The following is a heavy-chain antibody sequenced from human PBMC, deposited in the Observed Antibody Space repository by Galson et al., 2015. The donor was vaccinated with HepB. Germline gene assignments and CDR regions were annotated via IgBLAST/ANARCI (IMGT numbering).Heavy chain of an antibody. J-gene: IGHJ6*02. CDR1: GYRFSDFY. V-gene: IGHV5-10-1*04. CDR2: IDPGDTHT. D-gene: IGHD3-22*01. Sequence: QSGAEVKKPGESLTISCKASGYRFSDFYISWVRHRPGQGLEWVGRIDPGDTHTAYSPAFQAQVTVSADGSVTTAYLQWSSLKASDTAIYYCARNDRVGGSWGGMDVWGQGTTVTVSS. CDR3: ARNDRVGGSWGGMDV.